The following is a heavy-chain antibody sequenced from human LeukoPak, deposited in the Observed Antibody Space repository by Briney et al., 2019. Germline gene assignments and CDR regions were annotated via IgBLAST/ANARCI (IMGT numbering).Heavy chain of an antibody. Sequence: PSETLSLTCTVSGGSIGSSSYYWGWIRQPPGKGLEWIGSIYYSGSTYYNPSLKSRVTISVDTSKNQFSLKLSSVTAADTAVYYCARRVVRGVINYWGQGTLVTVSS. J-gene: IGHJ4*02. D-gene: IGHD3-10*01. CDR3: ARRVVRGVINY. CDR1: GGSIGSSSYY. CDR2: IYYSGST. V-gene: IGHV4-39*01.